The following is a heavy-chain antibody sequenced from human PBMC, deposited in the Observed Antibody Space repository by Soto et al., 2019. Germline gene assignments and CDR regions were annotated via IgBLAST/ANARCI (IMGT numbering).Heavy chain of an antibody. CDR3: ARVDELRLSGGDYSCWFDP. V-gene: IGHV4-34*01. J-gene: IGHJ5*02. CDR2: INHSGST. CDR1: GGSVSGYY. D-gene: IGHD1-7*01. Sequence: KTSETLSLTCAVYGGSVSGYYWSWIRQPPGKGLEWIGEINHSGSTNYNPSLKSRVTISVDTSKNQFSLKLSSVTAADTAVYYCARVDELRLSGGDYSCWFDPWGQGTLVTVSS.